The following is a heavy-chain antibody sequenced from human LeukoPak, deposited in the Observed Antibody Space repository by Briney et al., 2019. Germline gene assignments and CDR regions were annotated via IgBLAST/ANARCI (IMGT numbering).Heavy chain of an antibody. Sequence: ETLSLTCAVYGGSFSGFYWSWIRQAPGKGLEWVSSISSSSSYIYYADSVKGRLTISRDNAKDSLYLQMNSLRAEDTAIYYCAREMSFPPDYSSSLSYMDVWGKGTTVTVSS. CDR1: GGSFSGFY. V-gene: IGHV3-21*01. D-gene: IGHD6-6*01. CDR2: ISSSSSYI. CDR3: AREMSFPPDYSSSLSYMDV. J-gene: IGHJ6*03.